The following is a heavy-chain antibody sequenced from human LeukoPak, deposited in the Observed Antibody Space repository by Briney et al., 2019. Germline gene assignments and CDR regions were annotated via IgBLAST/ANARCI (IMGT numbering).Heavy chain of an antibody. CDR1: GDTFSRYA. CDR2: IIPIFGTA. J-gene: IGHJ4*02. V-gene: IGHV1-69*06. CDR3: ARGGYYYDSSGYNY. D-gene: IGHD3-22*01. Sequence: VASVKVSCKASGDTFSRYAISWVRQAPGQGLEWMGGIIPIFGTANYAQKFQGRVTITADKSTSTAYMELSSLRSEDTAVYYCARGGYYYDSSGYNYWGQGTLVTVSS.